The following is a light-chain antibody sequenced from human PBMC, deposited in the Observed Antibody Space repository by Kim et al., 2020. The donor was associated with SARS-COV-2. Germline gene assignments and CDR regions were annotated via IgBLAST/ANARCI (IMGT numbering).Light chain of an antibody. CDR1: QSVSSY. CDR2: DAS. J-gene: IGKJ1*01. V-gene: IGKV3-11*01. CDR3: QQRSNWPT. Sequence: SLSPGERATLSCRASQSVSSYLAWYQQKPGKAPRLLIYDASNRATGIPARFSGSGSGTVFTLTISSLEPEDFAVYYCQQRSNWPTFGQGTKVDIK.